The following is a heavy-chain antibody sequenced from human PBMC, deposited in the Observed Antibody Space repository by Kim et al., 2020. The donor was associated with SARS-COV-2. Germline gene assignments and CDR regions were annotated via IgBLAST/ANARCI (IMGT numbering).Heavy chain of an antibody. CDR2: INPSGGST. J-gene: IGHJ4*02. D-gene: IGHD2-15*01. CDR1: GYSFTSYN. CDR3: ARGYCSGGRCNSNEIHADKSY. Sequence: ASVKVSCKASGYSFTSYNMHWVRQASGQGLEWMGMINPSGGSTSYAQKLQGRVTMTRDTSTRTVYMELSSLRSEDTAVYYCARGYCSGGRCNSNEIHADKSYWGQGTLVTVSS. V-gene: IGHV1-46*03.